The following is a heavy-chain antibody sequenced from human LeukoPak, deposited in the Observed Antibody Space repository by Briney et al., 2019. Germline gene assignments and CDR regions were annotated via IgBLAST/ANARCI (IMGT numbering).Heavy chain of an antibody. CDR3: ARDIAVAGTRRDAFDI. D-gene: IGHD6-19*01. CDR2: INPNSGGT. CDR1: GGTFSSYA. Sequence: ASVKVSCKASGGTFSSYAISWVRQAPGQGLEWMGRINPNSGGTNYAQKFQGRVTMTRDTSISTAYMELSRLRSDDTAVYYCARDIAVAGTRRDAFDIWGQGTMVTVSS. J-gene: IGHJ3*02. V-gene: IGHV1-2*06.